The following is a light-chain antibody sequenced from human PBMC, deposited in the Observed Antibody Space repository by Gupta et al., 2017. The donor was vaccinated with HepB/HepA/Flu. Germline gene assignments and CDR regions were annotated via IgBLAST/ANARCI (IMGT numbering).Light chain of an antibody. CDR3: QQYDRWQLS. CDR2: GAS. Sequence: DTVVTQSPITLYVSPGDRVTLSCRTSQNVGTNLAWYQQQVGLAPRLLIVGASSRATGLTARFSGSGSETEFSLIISSLQSEDFALYFCQQYDRWQLSFGRGTRVE. J-gene: IGKJ1*01. V-gene: IGKV3-15*01. CDR1: QNVGTN.